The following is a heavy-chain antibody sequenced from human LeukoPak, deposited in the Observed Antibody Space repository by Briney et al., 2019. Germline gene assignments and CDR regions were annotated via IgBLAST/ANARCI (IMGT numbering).Heavy chain of an antibody. Sequence: GGSLRLACEASGFTFSSYAMSWVRQAPGKGLEWVANIKQDGSEKYYVDSVKGRFTISRDNAKNSLYLQMNSLRAEDTAMYYCARDSAGNDYWGQGTLVTVSS. J-gene: IGHJ4*02. V-gene: IGHV3-7*01. CDR1: GFTFSSYA. CDR2: IKQDGSEK. CDR3: ARDSAGNDY. D-gene: IGHD6-13*01.